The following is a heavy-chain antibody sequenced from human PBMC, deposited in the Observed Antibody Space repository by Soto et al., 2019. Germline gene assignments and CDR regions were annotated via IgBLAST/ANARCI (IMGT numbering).Heavy chain of an antibody. J-gene: IGHJ6*02. V-gene: IGHV3-48*03. Sequence: GGSLRLSCAASGFTFSSYEMNWVRQAPGKGLEWVSYISSSGSTIYYADSVKGRFTISRDNAKNSLYLQMNSLRAEDTAVYYCARVALWFGELLGYYYYGMDVWGQGTTVTVSS. CDR2: ISSSGSTI. CDR3: ARVALWFGELLGYYYYGMDV. CDR1: GFTFSSYE. D-gene: IGHD3-10*01.